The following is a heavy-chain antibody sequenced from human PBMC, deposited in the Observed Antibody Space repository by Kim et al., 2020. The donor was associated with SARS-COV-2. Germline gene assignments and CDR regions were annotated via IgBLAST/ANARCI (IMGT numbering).Heavy chain of an antibody. J-gene: IGHJ4*02. V-gene: IGHV3-23*01. Sequence: VKGRFTISRDNSKTKLYLQMNSLRAEDTAVYYCAKSDRITMIVVVTLFDYWGQGTLVTVSS. CDR3: AKSDRITMIVVVTLFDY. D-gene: IGHD3-22*01.